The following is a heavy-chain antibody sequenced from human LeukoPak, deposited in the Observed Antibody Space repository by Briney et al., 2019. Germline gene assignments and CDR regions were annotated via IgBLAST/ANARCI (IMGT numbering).Heavy chain of an antibody. Sequence: GGSLRLSCAVSGFTVSTYYMSWVRQVPGKGLEWVSVIYSGGSTYYADSVKGRFTISRDNSKNTLYLQMNSLRAEDTAVYYCAKVLVNCGGDCYGHDAFDIWGQGTMVTVSS. D-gene: IGHD2-21*02. J-gene: IGHJ3*02. CDR3: AKVLVNCGGDCYGHDAFDI. V-gene: IGHV3-53*01. CDR1: GFTVSTYY. CDR2: IYSGGST.